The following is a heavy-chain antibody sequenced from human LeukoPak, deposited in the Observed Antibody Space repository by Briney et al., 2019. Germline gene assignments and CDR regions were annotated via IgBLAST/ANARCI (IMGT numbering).Heavy chain of an antibody. Sequence: TGGSLRLSCAASGFTSSSYWMSWVRQAPGKGLAWVANIKQDGSEKYYVDSVKGRFTISRDNAKNSLYLQMNSLRAEDTAVYYCARDRGSSGWYEFDYWGQGTLVTVSS. J-gene: IGHJ4*02. CDR3: ARDRGSSGWYEFDY. CDR2: IKQDGSEK. V-gene: IGHV3-7*01. D-gene: IGHD6-19*01. CDR1: GFTSSSYW.